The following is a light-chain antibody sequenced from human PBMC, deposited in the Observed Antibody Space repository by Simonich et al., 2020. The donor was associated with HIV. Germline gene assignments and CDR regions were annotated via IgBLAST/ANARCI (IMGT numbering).Light chain of an antibody. CDR3: QQFNSYPQFT. CDR2: DAS. V-gene: IGKV1-13*02. Sequence: AIQLTQSPSSLSASVGDRVTITCRASQGISSDLAWYQQKPGKAPTLLIYDASSLESGVPSRFSGSGSGTDFTLTISSLQPEDFATYYCQQFNSYPQFTFGPGTKVDIK. CDR1: QGISSD. J-gene: IGKJ3*01.